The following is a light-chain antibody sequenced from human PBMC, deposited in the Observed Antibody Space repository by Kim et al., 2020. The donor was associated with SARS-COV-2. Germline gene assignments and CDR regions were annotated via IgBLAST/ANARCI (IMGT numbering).Light chain of an antibody. CDR3: QTWGTGIRV. CDR1: SGHSNYA. Sequence: ASVKRTCTLSSGHSNYAIAWHQQQPGKGPRYLMKLNSDGSHSKGDGIPDRFSGSSSGAERYLTISSLQSEDEADYYCQTWGTGIRVFGGGTQLTVL. J-gene: IGLJ3*02. V-gene: IGLV4-69*01. CDR2: LNSDGSH.